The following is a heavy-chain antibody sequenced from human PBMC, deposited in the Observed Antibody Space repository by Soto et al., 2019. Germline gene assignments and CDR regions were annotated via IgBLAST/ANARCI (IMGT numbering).Heavy chain of an antibody. CDR1: GFTFSNHI. Sequence: EVQLVESGGGLVKPGGSLRLSCAASGFTFSNHIMNWVRQAPGKGLEWVSSISSSSSFMNYADSVKGRFTISRDNAKNSLYLQMNALRAEDTAVYFCAKDNGNYGSGSFSHWGQGTLVTVSS. J-gene: IGHJ4*02. V-gene: IGHV3-21*01. CDR3: AKDNGNYGSGSFSH. D-gene: IGHD3-10*01. CDR2: ISSSSSFM.